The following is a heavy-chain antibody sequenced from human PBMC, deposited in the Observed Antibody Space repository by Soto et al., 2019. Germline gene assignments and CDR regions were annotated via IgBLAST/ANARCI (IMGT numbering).Heavy chain of an antibody. V-gene: IGHV3-73*01. CDR1: GFTFSGSA. J-gene: IGHJ6*03. D-gene: IGHD3-3*01. CDR2: LRSKGNNYAT. CDR3: SRQASDFWSGKPQYYMDV. Sequence: EVQLVESGGGLVQPGGSLKLSCAASGFTFSGSAMHWVRQASGKGLEWVGRLRSKGNNYATAYGASLKGRFTISSDDSKNTAYLQMNSLNTEDTAVYYCSRQASDFWSGKPQYYMDVWGKGTTVTVSS.